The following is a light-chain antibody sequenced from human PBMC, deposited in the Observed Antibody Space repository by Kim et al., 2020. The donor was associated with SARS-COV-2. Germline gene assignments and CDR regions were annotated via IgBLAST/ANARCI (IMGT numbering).Light chain of an antibody. V-gene: IGKV3-20*01. CDR1: QNVNSNF. CDR2: GAS. J-gene: IGKJ2*03. CDR3: QHFESSTPRYS. Sequence: EIVLTQSPGTLSLSPGERATLSCRASQNVNSNFLAWYQQRPGQAPRLLIYGASNRAPGIPDRVSGSGSGRDFTLTISRLEAEDFAVYYCQHFESSTPRYSFGQGTKLEI.